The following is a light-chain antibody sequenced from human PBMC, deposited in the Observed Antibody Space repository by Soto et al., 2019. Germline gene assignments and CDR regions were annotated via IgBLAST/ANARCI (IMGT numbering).Light chain of an antibody. CDR1: QSISNW. V-gene: IGKV1-5*03. Sequence: DIQMTQSPSTLSASVGDRVTITCRASQSISNWLAWYQQKPGKAPNLLIYKASSLESEVPSRFSGSGSGTEFTLTISSLQPDDFATYYCQQYNSYSQTFGQGTKLEI. CDR3: QQYNSYSQT. J-gene: IGKJ2*01. CDR2: KAS.